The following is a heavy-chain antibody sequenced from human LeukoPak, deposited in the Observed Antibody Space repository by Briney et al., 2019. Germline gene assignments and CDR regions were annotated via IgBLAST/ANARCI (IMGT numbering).Heavy chain of an antibody. D-gene: IGHD6-13*01. J-gene: IGHJ4*02. CDR2: INSDGSST. Sequence: SGGSLRLSCAASGFTFSSYWMHWVRQAPGKGLVWVSRINSDGSSTSYADSVKGRFTISRDNAKNTLYLQMNSLRAEDTAVYYCAREGRSSWYYFDYWGQGTLVTVSS. CDR1: GFTFSSYW. CDR3: AREGRSSWYYFDY. V-gene: IGHV3-74*01.